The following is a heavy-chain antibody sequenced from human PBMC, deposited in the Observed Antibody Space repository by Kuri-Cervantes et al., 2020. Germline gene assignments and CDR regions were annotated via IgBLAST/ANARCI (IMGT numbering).Heavy chain of an antibody. Sequence: ASVKVSCKASGYTFTSYYMHWVRQAPGQGLEWMGIINPSGGSTSYAQKFQGRVTMTRDTSTSTVYMELSSLRSEDTAVYYCATPGVYGGRIGYFDYWGQGTLVTVSS. D-gene: IGHD5/OR15-5a*01. CDR2: INPSGGST. V-gene: IGHV1-46*01. CDR3: ATPGVYGGRIGYFDY. CDR1: GYTFTSYY. J-gene: IGHJ4*02.